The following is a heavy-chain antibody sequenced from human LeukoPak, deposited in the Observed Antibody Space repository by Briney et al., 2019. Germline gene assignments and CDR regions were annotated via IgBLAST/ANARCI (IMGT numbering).Heavy chain of an antibody. CDR3: AREPRGSGTYIEDY. D-gene: IGHD3-10*01. CDR1: GFTFSSYG. V-gene: IGHV3-30*02. Sequence: GGSLRLSCAASGFTFSSYGMHWVRQAPGKGLEWVAFVRYDGTNKYYADSVKGRFTISRDNAKNSLYLQMNSLRAEDTAVYYCAREPRGSGTYIEDYWGQGTLVTVSS. CDR2: VRYDGTNK. J-gene: IGHJ4*02.